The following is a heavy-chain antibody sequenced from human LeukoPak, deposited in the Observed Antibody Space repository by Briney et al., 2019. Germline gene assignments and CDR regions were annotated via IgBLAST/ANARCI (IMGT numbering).Heavy chain of an antibody. CDR3: ARDAEGYSSSWYASYYYYYYMDV. J-gene: IGHJ6*03. CDR1: GGSISSYY. Sequence: SETLSLTCTVSGGSISSYYWSWIRQPAGKGLEWIGRIYTSGSTNYNPSLKSRVTMSVDTSKNQFSLKLSSVTAADTAVYYCARDAEGYSSSWYASYYYYYYMDVWGKGTTVTVSS. V-gene: IGHV4-4*07. D-gene: IGHD6-13*01. CDR2: IYTSGST.